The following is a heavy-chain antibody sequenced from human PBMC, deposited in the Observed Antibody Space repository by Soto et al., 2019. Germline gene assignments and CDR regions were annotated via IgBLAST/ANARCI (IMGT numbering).Heavy chain of an antibody. CDR2: IRSKANSYAT. Sequence: WGSLRLSCAASGVTFRGSAMHWVCQASGKGLEWVGRIRSKANSYATAYAASVKGRFTISRDDSKNTAYLQMNSLKTEDTAVYYCTRGGGGRYYFDYWGQGTLVTVS. D-gene: IGHD3-16*01. J-gene: IGHJ4*02. V-gene: IGHV3-73*01. CDR3: TRGGGGRYYFDY. CDR1: GVTFRGSA.